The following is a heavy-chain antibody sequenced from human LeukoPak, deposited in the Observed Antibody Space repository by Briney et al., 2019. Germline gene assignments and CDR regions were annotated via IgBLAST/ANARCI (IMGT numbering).Heavy chain of an antibody. J-gene: IGHJ4*02. CDR1: GGSISSSSYY. D-gene: IGHD3-10*01. Sequence: PSETLSLTCTVSGGSISSSSYYWGWIRQPPGKGLEWVGYIYYSGTTNYNPSLQSRVSISVDTSKNQFSLKLSSVTAADTAVYYCARAGSSVQPRTYSFDYWGQGTLVTVSS. V-gene: IGHV4-61*05. CDR3: ARAGSSVQPRTYSFDY. CDR2: IYYSGTT.